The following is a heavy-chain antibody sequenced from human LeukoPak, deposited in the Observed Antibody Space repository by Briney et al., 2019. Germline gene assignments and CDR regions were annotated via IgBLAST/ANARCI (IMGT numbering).Heavy chain of an antibody. D-gene: IGHD3-16*01. CDR3: ARGGEVFRYNWFDP. Sequence: GSLRLSCAASGFTFSDYYMSWIRQAPGKGLEWVSYISSSGSTIYYADSVKGRFTISRDNAKNSLYLQMNSLRAEDTAVYYRARGGEVFRYNWFDPWGQGTLVTVSS. V-gene: IGHV3-11*01. J-gene: IGHJ5*02. CDR2: ISSSGSTI. CDR1: GFTFSDYY.